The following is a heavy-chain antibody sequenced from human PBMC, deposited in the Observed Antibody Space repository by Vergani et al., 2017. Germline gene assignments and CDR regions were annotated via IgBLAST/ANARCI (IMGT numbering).Heavy chain of an antibody. V-gene: IGHV4-61*02. CDR1: GGSVRTSIGYY. J-gene: IGHJ6*02. Sequence: QVQLQESGPGLVKPSQTLALSCTVSGGSVRTSIGYYWTWIRQPAGKTLEWIWEIFSSGTTNYNPSFKNRVTMSVDTSKNQFSLKLNSVSAADTAVYFCARVMYRDEASTGYRLEGMDIWGQGTTVTISS. CDR3: ARVMYRDEASTGYRLEGMDI. CDR2: IFSSGTT. D-gene: IGHD3-9*01.